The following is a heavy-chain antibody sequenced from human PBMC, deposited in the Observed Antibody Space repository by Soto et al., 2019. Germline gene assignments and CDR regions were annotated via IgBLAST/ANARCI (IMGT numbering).Heavy chain of an antibody. J-gene: IGHJ6*02. V-gene: IGHV1-46*01. D-gene: IGHD3-10*01. CDR2: INPSGGST. CDR1: GYTFTSYY. CDR3: ARGSGTMGCRGDRYYYYGMDV. Sequence: ASVKVSCKASGYTFTSYYMHWVRQAPGQGLEWMGIINPSGGSTSYAQKFQGRVTMTRDTSTSTVYMELSSLRSEDTAVYYCARGSGTMGCRGDRYYYYGMDVWGQGTTVTVSS.